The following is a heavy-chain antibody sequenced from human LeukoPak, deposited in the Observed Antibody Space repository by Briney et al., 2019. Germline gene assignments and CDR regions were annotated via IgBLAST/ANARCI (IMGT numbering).Heavy chain of an antibody. D-gene: IGHD6-19*01. CDR2: INDSGST. CDR1: GGSFSGYY. Sequence: SETLSLTCAVYGGSFSGYYWTWIRQPPGKGLEWIGEINDSGSTNNNPSLKSRITISVDTSKNQFSLNVRSVTAADTALYYCARGGNSAWTGQFAFDIWGQGTMVTVSS. J-gene: IGHJ3*02. CDR3: ARGGNSAWTGQFAFDI. V-gene: IGHV4-34*01.